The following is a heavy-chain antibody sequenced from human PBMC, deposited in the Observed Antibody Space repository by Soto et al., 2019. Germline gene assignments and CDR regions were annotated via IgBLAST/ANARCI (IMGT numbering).Heavy chain of an antibody. V-gene: IGHV4-59*08. D-gene: IGHD3-10*01. Sequence: SETLSLTCTVSGGSISSYYWSWIRQPPGKGLEWIGYIYYSGSTNYNPSLKSRVTISVDTSKNQFSLKLSSVTAADTAVYYCAKLGPYGSESYSFRYNWIDPWGQGTLVTVSS. J-gene: IGHJ5*02. CDR1: GGSISSYY. CDR2: IYYSGST. CDR3: AKLGPYGSESYSFRYNWIDP.